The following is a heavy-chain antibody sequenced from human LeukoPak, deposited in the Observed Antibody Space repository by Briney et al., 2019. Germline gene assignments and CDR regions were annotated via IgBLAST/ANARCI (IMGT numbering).Heavy chain of an antibody. D-gene: IGHD3-16*01. CDR3: AADLVGGWFDP. CDR2: IYYSGST. Sequence: ASETLSLTCTVSGGSISSYYWSWIRQPPGKGLEWIGYIYYSGSTNYNPSLKSRVTISVDTPKNQFSLKLSSVTAADTAVYYCAADLVGGWFDPWGQGTLVTVSS. V-gene: IGHV4-59*01. CDR1: GGSISSYY. J-gene: IGHJ5*02.